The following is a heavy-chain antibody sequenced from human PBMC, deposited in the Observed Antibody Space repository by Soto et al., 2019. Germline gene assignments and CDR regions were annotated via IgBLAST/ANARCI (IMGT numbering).Heavy chain of an antibody. CDR1: SGSISSSSYY. J-gene: IGHJ5*02. CDR3: ASPKIAFYNWFDP. D-gene: IGHD3-3*02. Sequence: QLQLQESGPGLVKPSETLSLTCTVSSGSISSSSYYWGWIRQPPGKGLEWIGSIYSRGRTYYNPSIMSRAPISVDTSKKQCSLKLCSVTAADTAVYYCASPKIAFYNWFDPWGQGTLVTVSS. CDR2: IYSRGRT. V-gene: IGHV4-39*01.